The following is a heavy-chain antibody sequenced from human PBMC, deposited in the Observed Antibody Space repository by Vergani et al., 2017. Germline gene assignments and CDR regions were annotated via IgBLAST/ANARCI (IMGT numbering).Heavy chain of an antibody. CDR2: ISGSGGST. D-gene: IGHD6-13*01. CDR3: AKGSGSPGY. CDR1: GFTFSSYS. Sequence: VQLVESGGGLVKPGGSLRLSCAASGFTFSSYSMNWVRQAPGKGLEWVSAISGSGGSTYYADSVKGRFTISRDNAKNTLYLQMNSQRAEDTAVYDCAKGSGSPGYWGQGTLVTVSS. J-gene: IGHJ4*02. V-gene: IGHV3-23*04.